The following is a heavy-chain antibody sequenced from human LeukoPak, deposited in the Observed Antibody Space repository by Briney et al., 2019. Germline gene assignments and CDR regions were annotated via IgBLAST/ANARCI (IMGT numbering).Heavy chain of an antibody. D-gene: IGHD2-15*01. CDR3: ARDGGFCSGGFCYRLFDP. V-gene: IGHV3-48*04. J-gene: IGHJ5*02. Sequence: GSLRLSCAASGFTFSNHNMVWVRQPPGKGLEWISYISDSSITMYYADSVKGRFTISRDNAKNSLSLQMNSLRAEDTAVYYCARDGGFCSGGFCYRLFDPWGQGTLVTVSS. CDR1: GFTFSNHN. CDR2: ISDSSITM.